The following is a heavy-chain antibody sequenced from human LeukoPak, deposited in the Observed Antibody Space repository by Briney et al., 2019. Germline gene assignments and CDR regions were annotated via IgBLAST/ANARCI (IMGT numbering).Heavy chain of an antibody. V-gene: IGHV5-51*01. CDR1: GYSFTSYW. D-gene: IGHD3-22*01. J-gene: IGHJ4*02. CDR3: ASPDYYDSSGYSPGAGY. CDR2: IYPGDSDT. Sequence: GESLKISCKGSGYSFTSYWIGWVRQMPGKGLEWMGLIYPGDSDTRYSPSFQGQVTISADKSITTAYLQWSSLKASDTAMYYCASPDYYDSSGYSPGAGYWGQGTLVTVSS.